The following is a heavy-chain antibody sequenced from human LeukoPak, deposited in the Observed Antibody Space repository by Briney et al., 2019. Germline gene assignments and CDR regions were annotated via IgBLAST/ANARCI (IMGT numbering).Heavy chain of an antibody. CDR3: AREFSSGYYFFDY. Sequence: SETLSLTCTVSGVSFSSYYWGWVRLPATKGLEWIGRIYTSGNTHYNPSLKSRVTMSMDTSKNQFSLRLSSVTAADTAVYYCAREFSSGYYFFDYWGAGTVVTVSS. D-gene: IGHD3-22*01. CDR1: GVSFSSYY. CDR2: IYTSGNT. V-gene: IGHV4-4*07. J-gene: IGHJ4*02.